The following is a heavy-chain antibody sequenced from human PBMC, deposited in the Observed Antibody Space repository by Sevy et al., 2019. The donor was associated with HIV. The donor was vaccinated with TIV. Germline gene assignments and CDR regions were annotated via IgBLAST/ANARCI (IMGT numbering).Heavy chain of an antibody. V-gene: IGHV3-30-3*01. D-gene: IGHD2-21*01. Sequence: LSLTCAVSGFSFSHYAFHWVRQAPGKGLEWVSLISYDGTYKYYADSVKGRFTISRDNSKNTRYLQMNRLRGNETAVCYCARVAVSYCSDECYHRFDYWGPGALVTVSS. J-gene: IGHJ4*02. CDR3: ARVAVSYCSDECYHRFDY. CDR2: ISYDGTYK. CDR1: GFSFSHYA.